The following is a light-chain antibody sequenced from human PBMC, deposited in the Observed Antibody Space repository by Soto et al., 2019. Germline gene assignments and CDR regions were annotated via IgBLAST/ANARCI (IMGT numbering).Light chain of an antibody. CDR1: QSVTNNY. CDR3: LQYGIPLWT. J-gene: IGKJ1*01. Sequence: EIALTQSPGTLSLSPGERATLSCRASQSVTNNYLAWYQQKPGQAPRLLIYGASIGATGIPDRFSGSGSGTDFTLTISRLEPEDLAVYYCLQYGIPLWTFGQGTKVDIK. CDR2: GAS. V-gene: IGKV3-20*01.